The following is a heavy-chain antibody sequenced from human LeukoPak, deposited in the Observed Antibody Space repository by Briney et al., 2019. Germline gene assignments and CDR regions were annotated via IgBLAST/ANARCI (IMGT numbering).Heavy chain of an antibody. CDR3: ARQTGSRPTFAY. D-gene: IGHD1-1*01. J-gene: IGHJ4*02. CDR1: GYSISSGYY. Sequence: SETLSLTCAVSGYSISSGYYWGWIRQPPGKGLEWIGSIYHRGTTYYNPSLSSRVTISVDTSKNQFSLKLSSVTAANTAVYYCARQTGSRPTFAYWGKGTLVTVSS. CDR2: IYHRGTT. V-gene: IGHV4-38-2*01.